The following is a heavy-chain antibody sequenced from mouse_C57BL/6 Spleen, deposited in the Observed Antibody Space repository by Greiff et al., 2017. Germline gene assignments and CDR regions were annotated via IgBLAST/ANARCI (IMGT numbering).Heavy chain of an antibody. D-gene: IGHD2-3*01. CDR3: ALTGYFSAWFAY. CDR1: GYTFTSYW. Sequence: QVQLLQPGAELVMPGASVKLSCKASGYTFTSYWMHWVKQRPGKGLEWIGEIDPSDSYNNYNQKLKGKSTLTVDKSSSTAYMQLSSLTSDVSAFYYCALTGYFSAWFAYWGQGTLVTVSA. J-gene: IGHJ3*01. V-gene: IGHV1-69*01. CDR2: IDPSDSYN.